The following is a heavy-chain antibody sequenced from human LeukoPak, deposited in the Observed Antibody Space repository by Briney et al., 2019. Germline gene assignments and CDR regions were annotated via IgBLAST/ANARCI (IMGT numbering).Heavy chain of an antibody. V-gene: IGHV7-4-1*02. Sequence: ASVKVSCKASGYTFTSYAMNWVRQAPGQGLEWMGWINTNTGNPTYAQGFTGRFVFSLDTSVSTAYLQISSLKAEDTAVYYCARGGYSSGWSWFDPRGQGTLVTVSS. CDR2: INTNTGNP. J-gene: IGHJ5*02. CDR3: ARGGYSSGWSWFDP. D-gene: IGHD6-19*01. CDR1: GYTFTSYA.